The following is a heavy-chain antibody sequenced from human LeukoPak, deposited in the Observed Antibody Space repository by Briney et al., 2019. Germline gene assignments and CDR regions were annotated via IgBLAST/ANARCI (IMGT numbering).Heavy chain of an antibody. D-gene: IGHD6-13*01. CDR1: GFTFSSFN. Sequence: GGSLRLSCAASGFTFSSFNMNWVGQAPGKGLEWVSSISSGRTYTYYADSVKGRFTISRENTKNSLFLQMNSLRAEDTAIYYCARGDRSAVFDYWGQGSLVTVSS. V-gene: IGHV3-21*01. CDR3: ARGDRSAVFDY. CDR2: ISSGRTYT. J-gene: IGHJ4*02.